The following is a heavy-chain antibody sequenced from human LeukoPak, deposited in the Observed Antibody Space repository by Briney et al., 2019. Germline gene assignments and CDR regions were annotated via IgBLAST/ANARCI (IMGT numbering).Heavy chain of an antibody. CDR2: IYYSGNT. Sequence: SETLSLTCTVSDGSFYSYYWSWIRQPPGKGLEWIGYIYYSGNTNYNPSLKSRVTILADTSKNQFSLKLSSVTAADTAVYYCARGGVRRVGAITFFDYWGQGTLVTVSS. CDR3: ARGGVRRVGAITFFDY. J-gene: IGHJ4*02. D-gene: IGHD1-26*01. CDR1: DGSFYSYY. V-gene: IGHV4-59*01.